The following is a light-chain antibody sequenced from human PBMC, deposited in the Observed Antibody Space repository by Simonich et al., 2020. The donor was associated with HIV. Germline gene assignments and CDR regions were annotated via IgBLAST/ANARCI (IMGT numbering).Light chain of an antibody. CDR1: SSDGGGYNY. V-gene: IGLV2-14*03. CDR2: DVN. CDR3: SSYAGSSTYV. J-gene: IGLJ1*01. Sequence: QSALTQPASVSGSPGQSITISCTGTSSDGGGYNYVSWYQQYPGKAPKLMIYDVNNRPSGVSNRFSGSKSGNTASLTISGLQAEDEADYYCSSYAGSSTYVFGTGTKVTVL.